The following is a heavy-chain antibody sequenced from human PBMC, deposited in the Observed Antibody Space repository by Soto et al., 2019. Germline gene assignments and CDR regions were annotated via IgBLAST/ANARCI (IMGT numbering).Heavy chain of an antibody. Sequence: EVQLVESGGGLVQPGGSLRLSCAASGFTVSSNYMSWVRQAPGKGLEWVSVIYSGGSTYYADSVKGRFTISRDNSKNTLYLQMNSLRAEDTAVYYCAAAAAYSYGMDVWGQGTTVTVSS. CDR1: GFTVSSNY. CDR3: AAAAAYSYGMDV. V-gene: IGHV3-66*01. D-gene: IGHD2-2*01. J-gene: IGHJ6*02. CDR2: IYSGGST.